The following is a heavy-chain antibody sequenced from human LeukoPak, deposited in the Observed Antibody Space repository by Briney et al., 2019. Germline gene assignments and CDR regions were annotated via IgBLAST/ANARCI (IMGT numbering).Heavy chain of an antibody. CDR1: GFTFSNYW. Sequence: PGVSLRLSCAASGFTFSNYWMHWVRQAPGKGLVWVSRINSDESTTTYADSVKGRFTISRENAKNTVYLQMNSLRAEDTAVYYCARGPLGYWYFDLWGRGTLVTVSS. V-gene: IGHV3-74*01. CDR2: INSDESTT. D-gene: IGHD3-3*01. J-gene: IGHJ2*01. CDR3: ARGPLGYWYFDL.